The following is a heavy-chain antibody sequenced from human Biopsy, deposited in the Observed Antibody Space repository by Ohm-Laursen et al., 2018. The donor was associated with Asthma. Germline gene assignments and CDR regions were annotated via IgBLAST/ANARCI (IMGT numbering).Heavy chain of an antibody. Sequence: GQSLRISCKASGYIFTSYWIGWARQMPGKGLEWMGIIFPGDSDTLYSRSFQGQVPISPDKSITTAYLQWSSLKASDTAIYYCARLAYGSGSFFDFWGQGTLVTVSP. CDR2: IFPGDSDT. CDR3: ARLAYGSGSFFDF. D-gene: IGHD3-10*01. V-gene: IGHV5-51*01. CDR1: GYIFTSYW. J-gene: IGHJ4*02.